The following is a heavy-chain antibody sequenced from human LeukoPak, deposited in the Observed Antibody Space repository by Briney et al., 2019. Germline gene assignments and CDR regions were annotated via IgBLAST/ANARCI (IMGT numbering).Heavy chain of an antibody. D-gene: IGHD6-13*01. CDR3: ARMAAAGIYDY. CDR2: INPSGGST. Sequence: ASVKVSCKASGYTFTSYYMHWVRQAPGQGLEWMGIINPSGGSTSYAQKFQGRVTMTRDTSTNTVYMELSSLRSEDTAVYYCARMAAAGIYDYWGQGTLVTVSS. J-gene: IGHJ4*02. CDR1: GYTFTSYY. V-gene: IGHV1-46*01.